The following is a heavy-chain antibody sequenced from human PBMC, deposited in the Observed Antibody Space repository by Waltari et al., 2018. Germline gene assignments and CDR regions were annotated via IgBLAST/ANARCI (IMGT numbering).Heavy chain of an antibody. V-gene: IGHV4-30-4*08. CDR3: ARGNSRDLHGTGRWAFDI. CDR1: GASLSSGNYY. J-gene: IGHJ3*02. D-gene: IGHD6-13*01. Sequence: QVQLQESGPGLVKPSQTLSLTCTVSGASLSSGNYYWSWLCQPPGKGLEWLAYIYYSGTTSYTPSLMRRLSVSVGTSRIKLSLKLSSGTAADTAVYYCARGNSRDLHGTGRWAFDIWGQGTMVTVSS. CDR2: IYYSGTT.